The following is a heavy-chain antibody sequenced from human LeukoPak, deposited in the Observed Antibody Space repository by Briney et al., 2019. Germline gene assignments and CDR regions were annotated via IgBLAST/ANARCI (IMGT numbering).Heavy chain of an antibody. J-gene: IGHJ3*02. V-gene: IGHV1-3*04. CDR3: VQEGEVVTSWSAFDI. CDR1: GYTFINHA. CDR2: INIGNGNT. Sequence: ASVKVSCKASGYTFINHAIHWVRQAPGQRLEWMGWINIGNGNTKYSQNFQGRITITRDTSATTAYMDLSSLRSEDTAMYYCVQEGEVVTSWSAFDIWGQGTMVTVSS. D-gene: IGHD2-21*02.